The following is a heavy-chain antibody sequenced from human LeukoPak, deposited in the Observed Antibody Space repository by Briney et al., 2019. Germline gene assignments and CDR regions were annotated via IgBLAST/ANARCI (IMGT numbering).Heavy chain of an antibody. V-gene: IGHV4-4*07. CDR2: IYSSGRT. CDR1: GGSISYNY. CDR3: ARVPAAAAAFDY. Sequence: SETLSLTCTVSGGSISYNYWSWIRQPAGKGLEWIGRIYSSGRTNSNPSLKSRVTMSVDTSKNQFSLRLSSVTAADTAVYYCARVPAAAAAFDYWGQGTLVTVSS. J-gene: IGHJ4*02. D-gene: IGHD6-13*01.